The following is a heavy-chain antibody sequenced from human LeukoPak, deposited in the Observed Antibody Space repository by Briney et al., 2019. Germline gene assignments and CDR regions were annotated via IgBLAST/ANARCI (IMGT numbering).Heavy chain of an antibody. CDR1: GFTFSNYG. CDR2: INNDGSSI. D-gene: IGHD3-22*01. Sequence: PGGSLRLSCAASGFTFSNYGMHWVRQGLGKGLVWLSRINNDGSSISYADPVKGRFTISRDNAKNTLYLQMNSLRAEDTAVYHCVRYISGYLDYWGQGNLVTVSS. J-gene: IGHJ4*02. V-gene: IGHV3-74*01. CDR3: VRYISGYLDY.